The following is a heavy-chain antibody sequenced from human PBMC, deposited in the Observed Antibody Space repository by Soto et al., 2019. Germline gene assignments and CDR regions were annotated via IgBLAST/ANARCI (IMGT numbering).Heavy chain of an antibody. J-gene: IGHJ6*02. CDR2: ISRSAITI. CDR1: GFTFSTYE. Sequence: PGGSLRLSCTASGFTFSTYEMNWVRQAPGKGLEWVSRISRSAITINYADSVKGRFTISRDNAKNSLFLEMTNLRAEDTAVYYCARDPPQFYYNGMDVWGQGTTVTVSS. CDR3: ARDPPQFYYNGMDV. V-gene: IGHV3-48*03.